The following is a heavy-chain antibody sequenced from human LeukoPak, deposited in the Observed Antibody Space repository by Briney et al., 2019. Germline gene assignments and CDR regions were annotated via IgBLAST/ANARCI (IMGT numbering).Heavy chain of an antibody. D-gene: IGHD5/OR15-5a*01. J-gene: IGHJ4*02. CDR2: IYYSGST. V-gene: IGHV4-59*02. CDR3: ARGSVFGDF. Sequence: SETLSLTCTVSRASVTTYYWSWIRQPPGKGLEWIGYIYYSGSTSYNPSLKGRVTMSVDTSKNQFSLWLSSVTAADTAVYYCARGSVFGDFWGQGTLVTVPS. CDR1: RASVTTYY.